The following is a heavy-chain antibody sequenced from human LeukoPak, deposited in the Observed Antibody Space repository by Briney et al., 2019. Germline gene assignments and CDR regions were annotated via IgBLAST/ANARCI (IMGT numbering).Heavy chain of an antibody. Sequence: QPGGSLKLSCAASGFTFSAYEMNWVRQAPGKGLEWVSYISSRADTIYYADSVKGRFTISRDSAKNSLYLQMNSLRAEDTAVYYCARGYRSKYYYDGSTYPDYWGQGTLVTVSS. CDR3: ARGYRSKYYYDGSTYPDY. CDR2: ISSRADTI. D-gene: IGHD3-22*01. CDR1: GFTFSAYE. J-gene: IGHJ4*02. V-gene: IGHV3-48*03.